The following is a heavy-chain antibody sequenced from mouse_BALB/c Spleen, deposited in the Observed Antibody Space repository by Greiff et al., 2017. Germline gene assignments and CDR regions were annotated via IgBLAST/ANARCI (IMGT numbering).Heavy chain of an antibody. D-gene: IGHD1-1*01. V-gene: IGHV5-17*02. CDR2: ISSGSSTI. CDR3: ARNYGSSYVFDY. J-gene: IGHJ2*01. Sequence: EVHLVESGGGLVQPGGSRKLSCAASGFTFSSFGMHWVRQAPEKGLEWVAYISSGSSTIYYADTVKGRFTISRDNPKNTLFLQMTSLRSEDTAMYYCARNYGSSYVFDYWGQGTTLTVSS. CDR1: GFTFSSFG.